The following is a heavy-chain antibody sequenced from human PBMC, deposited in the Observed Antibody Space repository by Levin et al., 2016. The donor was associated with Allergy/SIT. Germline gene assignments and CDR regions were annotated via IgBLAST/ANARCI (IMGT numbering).Heavy chain of an antibody. D-gene: IGHD5-18*01. V-gene: IGHV3-11*06. J-gene: IGHJ4*02. Sequence: GESLKISCAASGFTFSDYYMSWIRQAPGKGLEWVSYISSSSSYTNYADSVKGRFTISRDNAKNSLYLQMNSLRAEDTAVYYCARAITPHDTALDYWGQGTLVTVSS. CDR2: ISSSSSYT. CDR1: GFTFSDYY. CDR3: ARAITPHDTALDY.